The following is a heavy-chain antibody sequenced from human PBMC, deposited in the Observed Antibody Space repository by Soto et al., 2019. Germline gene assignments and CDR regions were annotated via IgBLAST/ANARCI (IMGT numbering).Heavy chain of an antibody. CDR2: VFYTGFT. CDR1: GGSISGSYDY. D-gene: IGHD1-20*01. CDR3: ANAQKGYNWNYFDH. Sequence: PSETLSLTCAVSGGSISGSYDYWGWLRQSPGKGPEWIGSVFYTGFTSYHPSLESRVSVSVDTSKNQFSLKVSGVTAADTDVYYCANAQKGYNWNYFDHWGQGVLITVSS. V-gene: IGHV4-39*01. J-gene: IGHJ4*02.